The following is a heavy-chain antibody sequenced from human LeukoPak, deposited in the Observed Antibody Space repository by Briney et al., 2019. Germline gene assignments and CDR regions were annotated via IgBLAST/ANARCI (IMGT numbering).Heavy chain of an antibody. D-gene: IGHD3-10*01. Sequence: SETLSVTCTVSGGSISSSSYYWGWIRQPPGKGLEWIGSIYYSGSTYYNPSLKSRVTISVDTSKIQFSLKLSSVTAADTAVYYCARDRGSTMVRGVIGGTFDIWGQGTMVTVSS. J-gene: IGHJ3*02. CDR1: GGSISSSSYY. V-gene: IGHV4-39*07. CDR2: IYYSGST. CDR3: ARDRGSTMVRGVIGGTFDI.